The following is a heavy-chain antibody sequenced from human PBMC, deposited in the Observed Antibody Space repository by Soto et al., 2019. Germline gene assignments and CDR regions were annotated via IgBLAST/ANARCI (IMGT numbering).Heavy chain of an antibody. CDR1: GYTLTELS. CDR3: ATERIVGAKNGMDV. J-gene: IGHJ6*02. CDR2: FDPEDGET. D-gene: IGHD1-26*01. Sequence: SVKVYCKVSGYTLTELSMHWVRQAPGKGLEWMGGFDPEDGETIYAQKFQGRVTMTEDTSTDTAYMELSSLRSEDTAVYYCATERIVGAKNGMDVWGHGTTVTVSS. V-gene: IGHV1-24*01.